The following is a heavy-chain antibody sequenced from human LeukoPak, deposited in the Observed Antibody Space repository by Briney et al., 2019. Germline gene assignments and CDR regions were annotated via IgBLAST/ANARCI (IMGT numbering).Heavy chain of an antibody. CDR2: ISSSSYI. CDR1: GFTFSSYS. D-gene: IGHD3-10*01. J-gene: IGHJ4*02. V-gene: IGHV3-21*01. Sequence: GGSLRLSCAASGFTFSSYSMNWVRQAPGKGLEWVSSISSSSYIYYADSVKGRFTISRDNAKNSLYLQMNSLRAEDTAVYYCAIDTYYYGSGSRWGQGTLVTVSS. CDR3: AIDTYYYGSGSR.